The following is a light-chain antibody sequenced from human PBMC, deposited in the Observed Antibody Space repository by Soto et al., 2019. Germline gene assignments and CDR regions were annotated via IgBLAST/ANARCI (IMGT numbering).Light chain of an antibody. CDR3: HQYNSYPWA. Sequence: DIQMSQSASAVSASVGDRVTITCRASQSISSWLAWYQQKPGKAPKLLIYDASSLESGVPSRFSGSGSGTEFTLTISSLQPDDFATYYCHQYNSYPWAFGQGPK. CDR1: QSISSW. CDR2: DAS. J-gene: IGKJ1*01. V-gene: IGKV1-5*01.